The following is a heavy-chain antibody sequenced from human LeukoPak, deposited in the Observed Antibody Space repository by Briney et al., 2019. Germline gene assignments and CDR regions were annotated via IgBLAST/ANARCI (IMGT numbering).Heavy chain of an antibody. D-gene: IGHD5/OR15-5a*01. Sequence: SETLSLTCTVSGGSISSYYMSWVRQPPGKGLEYIGYISYSGTTSYNPSLKSRVTISVDTSKNQFSLKLTSVTAADTAVYYCARDKCLPHAVDTWGQGTMVTVSS. J-gene: IGHJ3*02. CDR3: ARDKCLPHAVDT. V-gene: IGHV4-59*01. CDR2: ISYSGTT. CDR1: GGSISSYY.